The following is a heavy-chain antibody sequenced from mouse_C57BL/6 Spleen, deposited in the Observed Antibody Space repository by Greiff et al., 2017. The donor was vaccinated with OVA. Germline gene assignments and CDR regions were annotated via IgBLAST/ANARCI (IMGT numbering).Heavy chain of an antibody. CDR1: GFNIKDDY. J-gene: IGHJ3*01. CDR2: IDPENGDT. V-gene: IGHV14-4*01. Sequence: EVKLVESGAELVRPGASVKLSCTASGFNIKDDYMHWVKQRPEQGLEWIGWIDPENGDTEYASKFQGKATITADTSSNTAYLQLSSLTSEDTAVYYCTLRSPFAYWGQGTLVTVSA. CDR3: TLRSPFAY. D-gene: IGHD1-1*01.